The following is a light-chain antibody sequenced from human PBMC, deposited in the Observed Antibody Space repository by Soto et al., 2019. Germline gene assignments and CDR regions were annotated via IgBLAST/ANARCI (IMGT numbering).Light chain of an antibody. J-gene: IGKJ4*01. Sequence: LTQSRSSLSASVGDRVTITCRASQAITNNLAWYQQKPGNPPRLLIYEESTLHSGVPSRFSGRKVGTQFILTIDSLQPEDFATYYCQQVKSYPRTFGGGTKVDI. V-gene: IGKV1-9*01. CDR1: QAITNN. CDR3: QQVKSYPRT. CDR2: EES.